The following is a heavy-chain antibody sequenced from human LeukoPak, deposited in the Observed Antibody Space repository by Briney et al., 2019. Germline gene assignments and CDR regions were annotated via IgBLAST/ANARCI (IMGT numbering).Heavy chain of an antibody. V-gene: IGHV4-4*02. J-gene: IGHJ6*03. CDR2: IYHSGST. Sequence: SGTLSLTCAVSGGSISSSNWWSWVRQPPGKGPEWIGEIYHSGSTNYNPSLKSRVTISVDKSKNQFSLKLSSVTAADTAVYYCARDRWSVDIVATHYYYYMDVWGKGTTVTVSS. D-gene: IGHD5-12*01. CDR3: ARDRWSVDIVATHYYYYMDV. CDR1: GGSISSSNW.